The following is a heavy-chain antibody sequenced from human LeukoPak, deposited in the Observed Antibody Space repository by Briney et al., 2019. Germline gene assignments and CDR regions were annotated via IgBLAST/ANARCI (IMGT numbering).Heavy chain of an antibody. CDR2: IFYTGST. CDR3: AAVLTAYSSIDY. V-gene: IGHV4-61*01. D-gene: IGHD3-9*01. Sequence: SETLSLTCTVSGGSVTSGSYYWSWLRQPPGTGLEWVGCIFYTGSTNYNPSLKSRVTISVDTSKNQFSLKLSSVTAADTALYHCAAVLTAYSSIDYWGQGILVTVSS. CDR1: GGSVTSGSYY. J-gene: IGHJ4*02.